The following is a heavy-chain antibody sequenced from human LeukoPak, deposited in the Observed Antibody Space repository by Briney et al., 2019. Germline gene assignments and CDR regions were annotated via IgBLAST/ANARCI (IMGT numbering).Heavy chain of an antibody. J-gene: IGHJ4*02. CDR1: GFTLSSYA. CDR3: ARDPTDYGDYPSGY. D-gene: IGHD4-17*01. V-gene: IGHV3-30-3*01. CDR2: ISYDGSNK. Sequence: GGSLRLSCAASGFTLSSYAMHWVRQAPGKGLEWVAVISYDGSNKYYADSVKGRFTISRDNSKNTLYLQMNSLRAEDTAVYYCARDPTDYGDYPSGYWGQGTLVTVSS.